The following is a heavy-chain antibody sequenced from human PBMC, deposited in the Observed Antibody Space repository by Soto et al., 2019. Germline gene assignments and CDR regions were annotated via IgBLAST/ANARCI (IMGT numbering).Heavy chain of an antibody. J-gene: IGHJ6*03. CDR2: SSTYNGYT. Sequence: QVQLVQSGPEVKKPGASVKVSCKASGYTFTTYGISWVRQAPGQGLEWTGWSSTYNGYTHYAERFQGRLTMTTDTSATSAYMELRTLSSDDRAVYFCARALSMAQYYYYMDVWGKGTTVTVSS. CDR1: GYTFTTYG. CDR3: ARALSMAQYYYYMDV. V-gene: IGHV1-18*01.